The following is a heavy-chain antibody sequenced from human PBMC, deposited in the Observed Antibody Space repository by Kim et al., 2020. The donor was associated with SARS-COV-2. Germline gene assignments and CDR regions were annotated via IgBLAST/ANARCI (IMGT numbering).Heavy chain of an antibody. CDR3: ARARSSGTYYSSFDS. D-gene: IGHD3-22*01. CDR2: INPFSANT. J-gene: IGHJ4*02. Sequence: ASVKVSCKASGSTFTNHEINWVRQAPGQGLEWMGWINPFSANTGYAQKFQGRVTMTRNTSINTAYMELSSLRSEDTAVYFCARARSSGTYYSSFDSWGQGTLVTVSS. V-gene: IGHV1-8*01. CDR1: GSTFTNHE.